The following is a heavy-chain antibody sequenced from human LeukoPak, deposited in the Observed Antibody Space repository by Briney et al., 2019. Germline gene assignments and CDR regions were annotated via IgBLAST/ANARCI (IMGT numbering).Heavy chain of an antibody. CDR2: ISSSSSYT. J-gene: IGHJ5*02. CDR3: ARSSGYGPNWFDP. D-gene: IGHD5-18*01. Sequence: GGSLRLSCAASGFTFSDYYMSWIRQAPGKGLEWVSYISSSSSYTNYADSVKDRFTISRDNAKNSLYLQMNSLRAEDTAVYYCARSSGYGPNWFDPWGQGTLVTVSS. V-gene: IGHV3-11*06. CDR1: GFTFSDYY.